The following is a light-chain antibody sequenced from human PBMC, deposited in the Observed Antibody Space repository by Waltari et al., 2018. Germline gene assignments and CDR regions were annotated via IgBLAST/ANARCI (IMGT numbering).Light chain of an antibody. Sequence: QTVVTQEPSLSVSPGGTVTLTCALSSGSVSSNSYSTWYQQTPGQAPRTVVYKRNSRSSRIPDSFSGSDLATKAALTITGAQADDDSDYYCSLYMGSGVWVFGGGTKLTVL. V-gene: IGLV8-61*01. CDR2: KRN. CDR1: SGSVSSNSY. J-gene: IGLJ3*02. CDR3: SLYMGSGVWV.